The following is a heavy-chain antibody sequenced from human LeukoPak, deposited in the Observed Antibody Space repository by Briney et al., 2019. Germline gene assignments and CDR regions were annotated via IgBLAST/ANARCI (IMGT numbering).Heavy chain of an antibody. V-gene: IGHV3-23*01. J-gene: IGHJ4*02. D-gene: IGHD3-22*01. CDR3: AKDRMIVVVITLFDY. CDR2: ISGSGGST. CDR1: GFTFSSYA. Sequence: GGSLRLSCAASGFTFSSYAMSWVRQAPGKGLEWVSAISGSGGSTYYADSVKGRFTISRDNSKNTLYLQMNSLRAGDTAVYYCAKDRMIVVVITLFDYWGQGTLVTVSS.